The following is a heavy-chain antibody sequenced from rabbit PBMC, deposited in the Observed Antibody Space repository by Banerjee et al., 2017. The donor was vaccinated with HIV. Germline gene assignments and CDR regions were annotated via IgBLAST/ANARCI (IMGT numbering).Heavy chain of an antibody. D-gene: IGHD1-1*01. CDR3: ARGLGYASL. V-gene: IGHV1S45*01. Sequence: QQQLEESGGGLVKPGGTLTLTCKASGIDFSSYYRMCWVRQAPGRGLELIACIYTGDGSTYYASWAKGRFTISKTSSTTVTLQMTSLTAADTATYFCARGLGYASLWGPGTLVTVS. CDR2: IYTGDGST. J-gene: IGHJ4*01. CDR1: GIDFSSYYR.